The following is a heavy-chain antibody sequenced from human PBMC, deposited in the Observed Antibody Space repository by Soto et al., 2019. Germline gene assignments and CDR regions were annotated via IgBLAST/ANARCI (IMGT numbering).Heavy chain of an antibody. D-gene: IGHD1-26*01. CDR2: IRGFSPYT. CDR3: AISGSYYDFDY. Sequence: PGGSLRLSCISSGFTFRTYTMNWVRQAPGKGLEWVSGIRGFSPYTFYAESVKGRFTISRDNAKNSLYLQMNSLRAEDTAVYYCAISGSYYDFDYWGQGTLVTVSS. V-gene: IGHV3-21*04. J-gene: IGHJ4*02. CDR1: GFTFRTYT.